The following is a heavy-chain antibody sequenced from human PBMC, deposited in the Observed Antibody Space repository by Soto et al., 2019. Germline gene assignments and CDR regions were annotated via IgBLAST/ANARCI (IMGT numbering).Heavy chain of an antibody. V-gene: IGHV1-69*01. J-gene: IGHJ4*02. CDR2: IIPIFGTA. Sequence: QVQLVQSGAEVKKPGSSVKVSCKASGGTFSSYAISWVRQAPGQGLEWMGGIIPIFGTANYAQKFQGRVTITADESTSTAYMELSSLRSEDTGVYYCARVDCSGGSCYSGNYFDYWGQGTLVTVSS. D-gene: IGHD2-15*01. CDR3: ARVDCSGGSCYSGNYFDY. CDR1: GGTFSSYA.